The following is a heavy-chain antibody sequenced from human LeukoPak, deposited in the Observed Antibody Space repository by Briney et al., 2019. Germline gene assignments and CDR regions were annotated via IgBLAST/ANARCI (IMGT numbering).Heavy chain of an antibody. CDR1: GFTFSTYE. CDR3: ARIGAGSSRDY. V-gene: IGHV3-48*03. Sequence: GGSYAHSSGASGFTFSTYELNWARQAPGKGLEWVSYISSSGSTIYYADSVKGRFTISRDNAKKSLNLQMNSLRAEDTAVYYCARIGAGSSRDYWG. D-gene: IGHD6-13*01. J-gene: IGHJ4*01. CDR2: ISSSGSTI.